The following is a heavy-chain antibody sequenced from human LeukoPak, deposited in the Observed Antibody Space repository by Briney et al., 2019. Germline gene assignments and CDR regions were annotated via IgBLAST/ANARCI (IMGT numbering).Heavy chain of an antibody. CDR2: FDPEDGET. Sequence: GASVKVSCKASGYTFTSYGISWVRQAPGQGLEWMGGFDPEDGETIYAQKFQGRVTMTEDTSTDTAYMELSSLRSEDTAVYYCASSPAVVVTASGAFDIWGQGTMVTVSS. CDR3: ASSPAVVVTASGAFDI. J-gene: IGHJ3*02. V-gene: IGHV1-24*01. CDR1: GYTFTSYG. D-gene: IGHD2-21*02.